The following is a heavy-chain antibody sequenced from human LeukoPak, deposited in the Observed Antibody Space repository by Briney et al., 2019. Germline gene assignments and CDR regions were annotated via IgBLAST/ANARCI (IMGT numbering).Heavy chain of an antibody. CDR2: IKKDGSDK. CDR3: LHYDSGSV. V-gene: IGHV3-7*01. Sequence: GGFLRLSCAASGFTFRDYWMSWVRQAPGKGLEWVADIKKDGSDKYYVDSVKGRFTVSRDNAKNSLYLQMNSLRAEDTAVYYCLHYDSGSVWGQGTPVTVSS. CDR1: GFTFRDYW. J-gene: IGHJ4*02. D-gene: IGHD3-10*01.